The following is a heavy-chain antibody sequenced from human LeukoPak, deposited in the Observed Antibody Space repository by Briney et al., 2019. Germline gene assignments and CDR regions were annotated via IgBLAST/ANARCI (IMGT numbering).Heavy chain of an antibody. V-gene: IGHV1-24*01. J-gene: IGHJ4*02. Sequence: GASVKVSCTVSGDTLTELSTHWVRQAPGKGLEWMGGFDPEHGEMIYAQKLQGRVTMTEDRSTDTAYMELSSLRPEDTAVYYCATGGPWDLLKYWGQGTLVTVSS. CDR2: FDPEHGEM. D-gene: IGHD3-9*01. CDR3: ATGGPWDLLKY. CDR1: GDTLTELS.